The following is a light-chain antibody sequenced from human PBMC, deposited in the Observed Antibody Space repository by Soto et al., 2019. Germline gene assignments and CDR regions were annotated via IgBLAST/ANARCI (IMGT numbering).Light chain of an antibody. CDR3: HQYGFSLRA. Sequence: EIVLTQSPGTLSLSPGERTTLSCRASQSVSGKYLAWHQQKPGQTPRLLIYGASNRASGIPDRFSGGGSGTDLSLTTSRLEPEDFAVYYCHQYGFSLRAFGLGSKVEV. J-gene: IGKJ1*01. V-gene: IGKV3-20*01. CDR2: GAS. CDR1: QSVSGKY.